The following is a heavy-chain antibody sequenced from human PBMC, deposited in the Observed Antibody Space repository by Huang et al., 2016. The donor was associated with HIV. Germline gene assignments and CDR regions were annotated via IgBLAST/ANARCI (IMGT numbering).Heavy chain of an antibody. CDR2: INHRGTV. V-gene: IGHV4-34*01. CDR3: ARGMRLPRFGEVNDAFDV. Sequence: QVQLQQWGAGLLKPSETLSLTCAVYGASFTDHNWGWIRQPPGKGLEWLGEINHRGTVNHNPSLNSRVTISLDTSKSQCSLKLTSVTAADTAVYYCARGMRLPRFGEVNDAFDVWGRGTMVTVSS. J-gene: IGHJ3*01. D-gene: IGHD6-25*01. CDR1: GASFTDHN.